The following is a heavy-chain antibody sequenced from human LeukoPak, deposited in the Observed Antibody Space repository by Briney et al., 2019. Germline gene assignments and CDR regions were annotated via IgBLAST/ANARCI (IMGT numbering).Heavy chain of an antibody. CDR2: IYYSGST. V-gene: IGHV4-39*01. D-gene: IGHD6-19*01. CDR1: GGSISSSSYY. CDR3: ARQWEGIAVAGKKAPDY. Sequence: PSETLSLTCTVSGGSISSSSYYWGWIRQPPGKGLEWIGSIYYSGSTYYNPSLKSRVTISVDTSKNQFSLKLSSVTAADTAVYYCARQWEGIAVAGKKAPDYWGQGTLVTVSS. J-gene: IGHJ4*02.